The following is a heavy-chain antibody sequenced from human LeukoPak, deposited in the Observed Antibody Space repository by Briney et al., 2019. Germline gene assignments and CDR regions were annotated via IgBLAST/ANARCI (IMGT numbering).Heavy chain of an antibody. V-gene: IGHV3-7*01. CDR3: ARTTPSKYTSEGWFDP. CDR1: GFTFSSYW. Sequence: GGSLRLSCAASGFTFSSYWMSWVRQAPGKGLEWVANIKQDGSEKYYVDSVKGRFTISRDNAKNSLYLQMNSLRAEDTAVYYCARTTPSKYTSEGWFDPWGQGTLVTVSS. D-gene: IGHD6-19*01. CDR2: IKQDGSEK. J-gene: IGHJ5*02.